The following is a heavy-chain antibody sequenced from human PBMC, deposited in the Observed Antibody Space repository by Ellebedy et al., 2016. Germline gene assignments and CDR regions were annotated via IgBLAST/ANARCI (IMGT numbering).Heavy chain of an antibody. Sequence: GESLKISXVASGFTFSHYGMHWVRQAPGKGLEWVAVVSSDGGTTYYADSVKGRFTISRDNSKNTVYLQMNSLRGEDTAVYYCARDFLPGSPDYFDYWGRGTLVTVSS. CDR1: GFTFSHYG. CDR3: ARDFLPGSPDYFDY. D-gene: IGHD3-10*01. J-gene: IGHJ4*02. V-gene: IGHV3-30*03. CDR2: VSSDGGTT.